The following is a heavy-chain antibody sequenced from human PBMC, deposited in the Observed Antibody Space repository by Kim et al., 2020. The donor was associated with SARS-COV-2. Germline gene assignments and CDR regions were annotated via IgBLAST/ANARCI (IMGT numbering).Heavy chain of an antibody. CDR2: IYYSGST. D-gene: IGHD6-13*01. CDR1: GVSISSSSYY. CDR3: ARDYTIAAAGTLDP. Sequence: SETLSLTCTVSGVSISSSSYYWGWIRQPPGKGLEWLGSIYYSGSTYYNPSLKSRVTISVDTSKNQFSLKLSSVTAADTAVYYCARDYTIAAAGTLDPWG. J-gene: IGHJ5*02. V-gene: IGHV4-39*07.